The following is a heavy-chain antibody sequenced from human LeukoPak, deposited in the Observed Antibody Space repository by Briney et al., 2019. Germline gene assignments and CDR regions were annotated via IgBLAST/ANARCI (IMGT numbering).Heavy chain of an antibody. CDR3: ARDLAVAGTMVEFDY. D-gene: IGHD6-19*01. V-gene: IGHV1-2*02. CDR2: INPNSGGT. J-gene: IGHJ4*02. CDR1: GYTFTSYY. Sequence: ASVKASCKASGYTFTSYYMHWVRQAPGQGLEWMGWINPNSGGTNYAQKFQGRVTMTRDTSISAAYMELSRLRSDDTAVYYCARDLAVAGTMVEFDYWGQGTLVTVSS.